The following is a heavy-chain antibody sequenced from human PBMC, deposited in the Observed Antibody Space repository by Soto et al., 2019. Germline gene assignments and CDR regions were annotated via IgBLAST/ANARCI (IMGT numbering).Heavy chain of an antibody. V-gene: IGHV3-30*18. CDR3: AKSDMVRGVIITYYFDY. D-gene: IGHD3-10*01. Sequence: GGSLRLSCAASGFTFSSYGMHWVRQAPGKGLEWVAVISYDGSNKYYADSVKGRFTISRDNSKNTLYLQMNSLRAEDTAVYYCAKSDMVRGVIITYYFDYWGQGTLVTVSS. CDR2: ISYDGSNK. J-gene: IGHJ4*02. CDR1: GFTFSSYG.